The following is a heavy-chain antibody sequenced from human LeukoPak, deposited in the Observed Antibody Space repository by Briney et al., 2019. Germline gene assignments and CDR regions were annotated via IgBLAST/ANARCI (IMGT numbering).Heavy chain of an antibody. CDR3: ARASSRYCSSTSCYDYYYYYYMDV. D-gene: IGHD2-2*01. V-gene: IGHV4-61*02. CDR1: GGSISSGSYY. CDR2: IYTSGST. Sequence: PSETLSLTCTVSGGSISSGSYYWSWIRQPAGKGLEWIARIYTSGSTNYNPSLKSRVTISVDTSKNQFSLKLSSVTAADTAVYYCARASSRYCSSTSCYDYYYYYYMDVWGKGTTVTVSS. J-gene: IGHJ6*03.